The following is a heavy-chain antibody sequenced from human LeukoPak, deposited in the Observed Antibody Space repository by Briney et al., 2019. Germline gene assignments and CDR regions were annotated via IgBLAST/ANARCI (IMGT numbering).Heavy chain of an antibody. J-gene: IGHJ6*02. Sequence: PGGSLRLSCAASGFTFSSYSMNWVRQAPGKGLEWVSSISSSSSYIYYAVSVKGRFTISRDNAKNSLYLQMNSLRAEDTAVYYCARDQYSGPERNYYYGMDVWGQGTTVTVSS. CDR3: ARDQYSGPERNYYYGMDV. D-gene: IGHD5-12*01. V-gene: IGHV3-21*01. CDR2: ISSSSSYI. CDR1: GFTFSSYS.